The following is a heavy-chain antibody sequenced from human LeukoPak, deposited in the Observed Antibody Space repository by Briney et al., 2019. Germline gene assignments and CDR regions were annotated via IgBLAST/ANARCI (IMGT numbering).Heavy chain of an antibody. CDR3: ARGPGYNYGYRVDN. CDR2: INPNSGDT. CDR1: GYTFTAYY. V-gene: IGHV1-2*02. D-gene: IGHD5-18*01. Sequence: ASVKVSCKASGYTFTAYYMHWVGQAPGQGLEWMGWINPNSGDTKYAQKFQGRVTMTRDTSVSTAYMELSSLRSDDTAVYYCARGPGYNYGYRVDNWGQGTLVTVSS. J-gene: IGHJ4*02.